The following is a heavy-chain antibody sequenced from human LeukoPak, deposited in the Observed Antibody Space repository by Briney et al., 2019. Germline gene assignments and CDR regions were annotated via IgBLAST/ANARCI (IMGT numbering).Heavy chain of an antibody. CDR1: GYTFTGYA. Sequence: ASVKVSCKASGYTFTGYAMHWVRQAPGQRLEWMGWINAGNGNTKYSQKFQGRVTITRDTSASTAYMELSSLRSEDTAVYYCARDEGWFGEFSFDYWGQGTLVTVSS. J-gene: IGHJ4*02. CDR2: INAGNGNT. CDR3: ARDEGWFGEFSFDY. D-gene: IGHD3-10*01. V-gene: IGHV1-3*01.